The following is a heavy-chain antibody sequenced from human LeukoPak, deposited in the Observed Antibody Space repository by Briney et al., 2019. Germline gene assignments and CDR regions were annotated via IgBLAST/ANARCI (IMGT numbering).Heavy chain of an antibody. J-gene: IGHJ4*02. CDR3: ARDLPVSY. Sequence: PSETLSLTCSVSGGSINSDGFYWGWVRQAPGKGLEWVSVIYSGGSTYYADSVKGRFTISRDNSKNTLYLQMNSLRAEDTAVYYCARDLPVSYWGQGTLVTVSS. V-gene: IGHV3-53*01. CDR2: IYSGGST. CDR1: GGSINSDGFY.